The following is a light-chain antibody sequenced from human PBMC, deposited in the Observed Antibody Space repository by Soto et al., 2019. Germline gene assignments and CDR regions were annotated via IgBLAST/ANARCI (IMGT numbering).Light chain of an antibody. CDR3: QCYDSSLSTYV. Sequence: QSVLTQPPSVSGAPGQRVTISCTGSNSNIGAGYDVHWYQQLPGTAPKLLIYGHSNRPSGVPDRFSGSKSGTSASLAITGLQAEDEADYYCQCYDSSLSTYVFGTGTKVTVL. J-gene: IGLJ1*01. CDR1: NSNIGAGYD. CDR2: GHS. V-gene: IGLV1-40*01.